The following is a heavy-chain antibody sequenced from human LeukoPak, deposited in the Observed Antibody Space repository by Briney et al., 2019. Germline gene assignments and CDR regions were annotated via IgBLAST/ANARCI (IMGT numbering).Heavy chain of an antibody. CDR1: GGSISSYY. D-gene: IGHD6-6*01. CDR2: IYTSGST. J-gene: IGHJ6*03. Sequence: SETLSLTCTVSGGSISSYYWSWIRQPAGKGLEWIGRIYTSGSTNYNPSLKSRVTISVDTSKNQFSLKLSSVTAADTAVYYCARATYSSSSEYYYYYYYMDVWGKGTTVTVSS. V-gene: IGHV4-4*07. CDR3: ARATYSSSSEYYYYYYYMDV.